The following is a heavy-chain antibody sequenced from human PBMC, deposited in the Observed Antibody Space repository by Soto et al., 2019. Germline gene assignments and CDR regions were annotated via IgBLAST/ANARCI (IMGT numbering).Heavy chain of an antibody. D-gene: IGHD5-12*01. CDR3: ARCPIQWGNRDYYYGMDV. V-gene: IGHV1-69*13. CDR2: IIRIFGPP. CDR1: GGTFTRYA. Sequence: SVKVSCKASGGTFTRYAISWVRQAPGQGLEWMGGIIRIFGPPDYAPRFQGRVTITADESTSTAYMELSSLKSEDTAVYYCARCPIQWGNRDYYYGMDVWGQGTTVSCSS. J-gene: IGHJ6*01.